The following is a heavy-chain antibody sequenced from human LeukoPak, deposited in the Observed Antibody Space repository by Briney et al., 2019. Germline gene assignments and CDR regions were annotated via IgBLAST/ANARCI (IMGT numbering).Heavy chain of an antibody. V-gene: IGHV3-64D*06. D-gene: IGHD3-9*01. J-gene: IGHJ4*02. Sequence: PGGSLCLSCSASGFTFSSYAMHWVRQAPGKGLEYVSAISSNGGSTYYADSVKGRFTISRDNSKNPLYLQMSSLSGEHTVVYCCVKAPLRFRCFVWPYWGQGTLVGVSS. CDR1: GFTFSSYA. CDR2: ISSNGGST. CDR3: VKAPLRFRCFVWPY.